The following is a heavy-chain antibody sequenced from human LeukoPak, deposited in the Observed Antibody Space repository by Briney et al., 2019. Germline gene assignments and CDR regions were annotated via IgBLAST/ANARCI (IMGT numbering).Heavy chain of an antibody. V-gene: IGHV3-9*01. CDR1: GFTFDDYA. Sequence: GGSLRLSCAASGFTFDDYAMHWVRQAPGKGLEWVSGVSWNSGSIGYADSVKGRFTISRDNAKNSLYLQMNSLRAEDTALYYCAKESSSGYLAVGRYFDYWGQGTLVTVSS. J-gene: IGHJ4*02. D-gene: IGHD6-19*01. CDR3: AKESSSGYLAVGRYFDY. CDR2: VSWNSGSI.